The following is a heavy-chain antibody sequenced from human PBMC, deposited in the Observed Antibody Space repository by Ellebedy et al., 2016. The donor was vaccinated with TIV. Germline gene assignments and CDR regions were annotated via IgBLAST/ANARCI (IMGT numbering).Heavy chain of an antibody. V-gene: IGHV3-30*03. CDR1: GFTFSSYG. D-gene: IGHD6-19*01. CDR2: ISYDGSNK. J-gene: IGHJ4*02. CDR3: AREYSSGWHLDY. Sequence: PGGSLRLSCAASGFTFSSYGMHWVRQAPGKGLEWVAVISYDGSNKYYADSVKGRFTISRDNSKNTLYLQMNSLRAEDTAVYYCAREYSSGWHLDYWGQGTLVTVSS.